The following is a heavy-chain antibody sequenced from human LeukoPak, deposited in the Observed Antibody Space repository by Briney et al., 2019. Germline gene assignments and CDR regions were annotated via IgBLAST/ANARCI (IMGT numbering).Heavy chain of an antibody. Sequence: ASVKVSCKASGGTFSSYAISWVRQAPGQGLEWMGGIIPIFGTANYAQKFQGRVTITTDESTSTAYMELSSLRSEDTAVYYCASQYCSGGSCYSWKYFQHWGQGTLVTVSS. D-gene: IGHD2-15*01. CDR3: ASQYCSGGSCYSWKYFQH. J-gene: IGHJ1*01. CDR1: GGTFSSYA. V-gene: IGHV1-69*05. CDR2: IIPIFGTA.